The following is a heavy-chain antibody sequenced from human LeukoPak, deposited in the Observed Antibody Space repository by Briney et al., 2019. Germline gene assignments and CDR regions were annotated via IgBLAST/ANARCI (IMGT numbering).Heavy chain of an antibody. CDR3: AKGVNIAAAGTPQGWFDP. CDR1: GFTFSSYG. D-gene: IGHD6-13*01. Sequence: GGSLTLSCAASGFTFSSYGMHWVRQAPGKGLEWVAFIRYDGSNKYYADSVKGRFTISRDNSKNTLYLQMNSLRAEDTAVYYCAKGVNIAAAGTPQGWFDPWGQGTLVTVSS. CDR2: IRYDGSNK. J-gene: IGHJ5*02. V-gene: IGHV3-30*02.